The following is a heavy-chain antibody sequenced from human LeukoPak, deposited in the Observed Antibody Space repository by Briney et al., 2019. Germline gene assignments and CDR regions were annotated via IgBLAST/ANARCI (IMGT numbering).Heavy chain of an antibody. CDR1: GGSFSGYY. CDR3: ARVRDGYNYGAFDI. J-gene: IGHJ3*02. Sequence: SETLSLTCAVYGGSFSGYYWSWIRQPPGKGLEWIGEINHSGSTNYNPSLKSRATISVDTSKNQFSLKLSSVTAADTAVYYCARVRDGYNYGAFDIWGQGTMVTVSS. CDR2: INHSGST. D-gene: IGHD5-24*01. V-gene: IGHV4-34*01.